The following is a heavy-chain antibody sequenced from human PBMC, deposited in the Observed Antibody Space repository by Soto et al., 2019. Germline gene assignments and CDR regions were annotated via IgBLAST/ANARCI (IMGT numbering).Heavy chain of an antibody. CDR2: IIPILGIA. D-gene: IGHD3-9*01. J-gene: IGHJ6*02. CDR1: GGSFSSYI. CDR3: ARGTRGVDISTGYYPDYYYYGMDV. V-gene: IGHV1-69*02. Sequence: SVKVSCKASGGSFSSYIVSWVRQAPGQGLEWMGRIIPILGIANYAQKFQGRVTITADKSTSTAYMELSSLRSEDTAVYYCARGTRGVDISTGYYPDYYYYGMDVWGQGTTVTVSS.